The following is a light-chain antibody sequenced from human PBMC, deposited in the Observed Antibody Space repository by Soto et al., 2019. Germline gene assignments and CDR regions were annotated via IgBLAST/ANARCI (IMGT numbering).Light chain of an antibody. V-gene: IGKV3-15*01. CDR1: QRVSSN. CDR2: GAS. J-gene: IGKJ1*01. CDR3: QQYNNWPPWT. Sequence: EIMLTQSPGALSLSPGERATLSCRASQRVSSNLAWYQQKPGQTPRLLIYGASTRATGIPARFSGSGSGTEFTLTISSLQSEDFAVYYCQQYNNWPPWTFGQGTKVDIK.